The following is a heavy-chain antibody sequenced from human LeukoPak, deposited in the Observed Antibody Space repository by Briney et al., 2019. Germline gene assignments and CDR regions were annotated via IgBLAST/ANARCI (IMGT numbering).Heavy chain of an antibody. CDR1: GFTFSSYA. D-gene: IGHD3-22*01. V-gene: IGHV3-23*01. Sequence: QSGGSLKLSCAASGFTFSSYAMNWVRQAPGKGLEWVSGISGSGGSTNYADSVKGRFTISRDNSKNTLYLQMNSLRAEDTAVFYCAKGQGTNYFDSTGYYKPDYWGQGTLVTVSS. CDR3: AKGQGTNYFDSTGYYKPDY. J-gene: IGHJ4*02. CDR2: ISGSGGST.